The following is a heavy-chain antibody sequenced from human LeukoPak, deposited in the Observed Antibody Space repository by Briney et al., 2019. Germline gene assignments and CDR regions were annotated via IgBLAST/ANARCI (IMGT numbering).Heavy chain of an antibody. Sequence: GGSLRLSCAASGFTFSSYAMSWVRQAPGKGLEWVAVMTSDGSLKIYTDSVRGRFTISRDNSKNTLYLEMNSLRVDDTAIYYCARDPRSAAPDYFDSWGQGTLVTVSS. D-gene: IGHD6-13*01. CDR1: GFTFSSYA. CDR3: ARDPRSAAPDYFDS. V-gene: IGHV3-30-3*01. J-gene: IGHJ4*02. CDR2: MTSDGSLK.